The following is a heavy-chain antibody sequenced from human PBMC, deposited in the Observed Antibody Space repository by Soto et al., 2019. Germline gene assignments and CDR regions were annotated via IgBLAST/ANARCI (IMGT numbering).Heavy chain of an antibody. J-gene: IGHJ4*02. CDR2: INPSGDST. D-gene: IGHD7-27*01. CDR3: ARDWALDY. V-gene: IGHV1-46*02. CDR1: GYTFNAYS. Sequence: QVQLVQSGSEVKRPGTSVKVSCKAAGYTFNAYSMHWVRQAPGQGLEWMGMINPSGDSTTYAQNFQGRVTMTRDTSTTTVYMELSGLRSEDTAVYYCARDWALDYWRQGTLVTVSS.